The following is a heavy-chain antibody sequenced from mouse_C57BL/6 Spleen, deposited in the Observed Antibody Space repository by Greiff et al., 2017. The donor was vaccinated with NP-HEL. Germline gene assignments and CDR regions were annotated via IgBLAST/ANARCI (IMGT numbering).Heavy chain of an antibody. V-gene: IGHV5-6*01. J-gene: IGHJ2*01. CDR1: GFTFSSYG. CDR3: ARQKDYFDY. CDR2: ISSGGSYT. Sequence: DVHLVESGGDLVKPGGSLKLSCAASGFTFSSYGMSWVRQTPDKRLEWVATISSGGSYTYYPDSVKGRFTISRDNAKNTLYLQMSSLKSEDTAMYYCARQKDYFDYWGQGTTLTVSS.